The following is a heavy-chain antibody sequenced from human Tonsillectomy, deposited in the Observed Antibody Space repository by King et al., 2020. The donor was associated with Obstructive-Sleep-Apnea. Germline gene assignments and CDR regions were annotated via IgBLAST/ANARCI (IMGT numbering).Heavy chain of an antibody. V-gene: IGHV1-58*02. CDR1: GFTFNSSP. CDR3: AAEKNVGY. J-gene: IGHJ4*02. CDR2: IDVGSGNT. Sequence: IQLVQSGPEVKKPGTSVKVSCKASGFTFNSSPMQWVRQARGQRLEWIGWIDVGSGNTNYAQKFQQRVTITRDMSTSTAYMELSSLRSEDTAVYYCAAEKNVGYWGQGTLVTVSS. D-gene: IGHD1-1*01.